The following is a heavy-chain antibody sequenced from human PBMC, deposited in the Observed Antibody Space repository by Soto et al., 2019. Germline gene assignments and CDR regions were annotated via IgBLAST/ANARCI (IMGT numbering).Heavy chain of an antibody. J-gene: IGHJ5*02. CDR3: ARIVGGRIAVLPPSSPRRNNWFDP. D-gene: IGHD3-3*02. CDR1: GGTLSGYY. Sequence: QVQLQQWGAGLLKPSETLSLTCAVYGGTLSGYYWTWVRRPPGKGLEWIGEINQSGTTNFNPSLKSRPTLSVDTSKNQFSLKLRSLTAADTAVYYCARIVGGRIAVLPPSSPRRNNWFDPWGRGTPVTVSA. CDR2: INQSGTT. V-gene: IGHV4-34*02.